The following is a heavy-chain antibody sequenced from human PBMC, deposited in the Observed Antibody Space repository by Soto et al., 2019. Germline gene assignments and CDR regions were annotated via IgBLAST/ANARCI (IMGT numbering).Heavy chain of an antibody. Sequence: GGSLRLSCAASGFTFSSYAMHWVRQAPGKGLEWVAVISYDGSNKYYADSVKGRFTISRDNSKNTLYLQMNSLRAEDTAVYYCERDSLGKDAIKYYYYGMDVWGQGTTVTVSS. CDR3: ERDSLGKDAIKYYYYGMDV. J-gene: IGHJ6*02. CDR1: GFTFSSYA. V-gene: IGHV3-30-3*01. D-gene: IGHD2-8*01. CDR2: ISYDGSNK.